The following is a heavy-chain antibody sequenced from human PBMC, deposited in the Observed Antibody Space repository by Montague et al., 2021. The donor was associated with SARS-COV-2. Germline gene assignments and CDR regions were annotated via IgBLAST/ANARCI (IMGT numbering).Heavy chain of an antibody. J-gene: IGHJ6*02. D-gene: IGHD3-10*01. V-gene: IGHV3-21*01. CDR1: GFTFSSYS. CDR3: ARVRYYCSGTSFGLDV. CDR2: ISSSSSYI. Sequence: SLRLSCAASGFTFSSYSMNWVRQAPGKGLEWVSSISSSSSYIYYADSVKGRFTISRDNAKNSLYLQMNSLRAEDTAVYYCARVRYYCSGTSFGLDVWGQGTTVTVSS.